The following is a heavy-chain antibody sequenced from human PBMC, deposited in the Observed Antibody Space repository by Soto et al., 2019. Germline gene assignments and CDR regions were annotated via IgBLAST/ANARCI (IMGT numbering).Heavy chain of an antibody. CDR3: SKDISHSDYVWASYPPIMGFDY. V-gene: IGHV3-43*01. Sequence: PGESLTLSCAASRFTFDDYTMHWVRQAPGKGLEWVSPISCDVGSTYYTDSVTGRFTISRDNSKNSTYLQMNRLRTEGSALYYCSKDISHSDYVWASYPPIMGFDYWGQGTLVTVSS. J-gene: IGHJ4*02. CDR1: RFTFDDYT. CDR2: ISCDVGST. D-gene: IGHD3-16*02.